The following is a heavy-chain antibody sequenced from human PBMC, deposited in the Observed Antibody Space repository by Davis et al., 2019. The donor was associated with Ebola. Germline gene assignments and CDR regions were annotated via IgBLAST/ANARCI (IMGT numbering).Heavy chain of an antibody. CDR3: ATEKPNCSGGSCYLGGMDV. CDR1: GYTLTELS. J-gene: IGHJ6*02. Sequence: ASVKVSCKVSGYTLTELSMHWVRQAPGKGLEWMGGFDPEDGETIYAQKFQGRVTMTEDTSTDTAYMELSSLRSEDTAVYYCATEKPNCSGGSCYLGGMDVWGQGTTVTVSS. CDR2: FDPEDGET. D-gene: IGHD2-15*01. V-gene: IGHV1-24*01.